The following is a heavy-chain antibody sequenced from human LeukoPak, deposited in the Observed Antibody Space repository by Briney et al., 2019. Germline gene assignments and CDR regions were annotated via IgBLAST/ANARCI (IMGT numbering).Heavy chain of an antibody. CDR1: GGSISGYY. CDR3: ARHYVFVVGGSSFDF. J-gene: IGHJ4*02. D-gene: IGHD3-10*01. CDR2: IHCSGTT. Sequence: KPSETLSLTCTVSGGSISGYYWSWIRQPPGKGLEWIGFIHCSGTTNYNPSLKSRVTISLDTSNAQFSLKLSSVTAADTAIYHCARHYVFVVGGSSFDFWGRGTLVTVSS. V-gene: IGHV4-59*08.